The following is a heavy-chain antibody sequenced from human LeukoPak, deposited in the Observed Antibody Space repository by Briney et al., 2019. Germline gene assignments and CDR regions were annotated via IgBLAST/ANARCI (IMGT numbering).Heavy chain of an antibody. CDR1: GGSFSGYY. Sequence: SETLSLTCAVYGGSFSGYYWSWIRQPPGKGLEWIGKINHSGSTNYNPSLKSRVTISVDTSKNQFSLKLSSVTAADTAVYYCARGRPPNYWGQGTLVTVSS. J-gene: IGHJ4*02. CDR2: INHSGST. CDR3: ARGRPPNY. V-gene: IGHV4-34*01.